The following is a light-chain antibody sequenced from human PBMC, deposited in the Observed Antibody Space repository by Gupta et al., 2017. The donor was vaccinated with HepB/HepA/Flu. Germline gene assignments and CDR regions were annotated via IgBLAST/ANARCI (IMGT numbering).Light chain of an antibody. CDR2: AAS. J-gene: IGKJ1*01. Sequence: DIQLTQSPSFLSASVGDRVTITCRASQGIGSYLAWYQQRPGKARNLLIYAASTLQSGVPSRFSGSGSGTEFSLSISSLQPEDFATYYCQQGNNSPRTFGQGTKVEIK. CDR1: QGIGSY. V-gene: IGKV1-9*01. CDR3: QQGNNSPRT.